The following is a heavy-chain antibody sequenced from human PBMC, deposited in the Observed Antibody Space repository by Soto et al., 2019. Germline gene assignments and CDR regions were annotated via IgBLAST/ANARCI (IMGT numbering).Heavy chain of an antibody. CDR1: GGSLSSGGYY. Sequence: SQTLSLPCSVSGGSLSSGGYYWCWIRQHPGKGLEWIGYIYYSGSTYYNPALKRRVTISVDTSKNQFSLKLSSVTAADTAVYYCARGSGGGVYGMDVWGQGTTVTVSS. CDR2: IYYSGST. CDR3: ARGSGGGVYGMDV. J-gene: IGHJ6*02. V-gene: IGHV4-31*03. D-gene: IGHD2-15*01.